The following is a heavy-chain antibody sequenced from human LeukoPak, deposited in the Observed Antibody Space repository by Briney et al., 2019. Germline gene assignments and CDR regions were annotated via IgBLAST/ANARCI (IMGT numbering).Heavy chain of an antibody. CDR1: GGSFSGYY. CDR2: INHSGST. Sequence: SETLSLTCAVYGGSFSGYYWSWIRQPPGKGLEWIGEINHSGSTNYNPSLKSRVTISVDTSKNQFSLKLSSVTAADTAVYYCARGFRGVIERWFAPWGQGTLVTVPS. J-gene: IGHJ5*02. D-gene: IGHD3-16*02. CDR3: ARGFRGVIERWFAP. V-gene: IGHV4-34*01.